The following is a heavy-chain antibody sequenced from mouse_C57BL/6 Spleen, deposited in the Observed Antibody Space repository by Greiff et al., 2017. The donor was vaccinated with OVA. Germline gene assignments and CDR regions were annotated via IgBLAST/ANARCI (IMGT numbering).Heavy chain of an antibody. CDR1: GYTFTDYY. J-gene: IGHJ4*01. CDR2: INPNNGGT. D-gene: IGHD1-1*01. Sequence: VQLQQSGPELVKPGASVKISCKASGYTFTDYYMNWVKQSHGKSLEWIGDINPNNGGTSYNQKVKGKATLTVDKSSSTAYMELRSLTSEDSAVYYCAKSSSTYAMDYWGQGTSVTVSS. CDR3: AKSSSTYAMDY. V-gene: IGHV1-26*01.